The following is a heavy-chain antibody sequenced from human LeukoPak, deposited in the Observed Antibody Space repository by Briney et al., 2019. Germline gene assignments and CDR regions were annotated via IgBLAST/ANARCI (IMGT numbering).Heavy chain of an antibody. J-gene: IGHJ4*02. D-gene: IGHD3-3*01. V-gene: IGHV1-69*05. Sequence: GASVKVSCKASGGTFSSYAISWVRHAPGQGLEWMGGIIPIFGTANYAQKFQGRVTITTDESTSTAYMELSSLRSEDTAVYYCARGSRITIFGVATFDYWGQGTLVTVSS. CDR3: ARGSRITIFGVATFDY. CDR2: IIPIFGTA. CDR1: GGTFSSYA.